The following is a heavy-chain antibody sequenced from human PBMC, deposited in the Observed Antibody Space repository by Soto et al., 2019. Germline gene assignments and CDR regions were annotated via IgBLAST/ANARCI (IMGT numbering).Heavy chain of an antibody. CDR3: ARDDGGSYNFDY. D-gene: IGHD1-26*01. V-gene: IGHV1-69*13. Sequence: SVKVSCKASGGTFSSYAISWVRQAPGQGLEWMGGIIPIFGTANYAQKFQGRVTITADESTSTAYMELSSLRSEDTAVYYCARDDGGSYNFDYWGQGTLVTVSS. CDR1: GGTFSSYA. J-gene: IGHJ4*02. CDR2: IIPIFGTA.